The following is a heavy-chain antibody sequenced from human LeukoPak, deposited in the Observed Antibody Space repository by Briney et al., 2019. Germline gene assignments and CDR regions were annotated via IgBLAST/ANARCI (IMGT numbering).Heavy chain of an antibody. CDR3: ARAPGGIVGATTYYYYYMDV. CDR1: GFIFSDYY. CDR2: ISSSGSTI. J-gene: IGHJ6*03. V-gene: IGHV3-11*04. Sequence: PGGSLRLSCAASGFIFSDYYMSWIRQAPGKGLEWVSYISSSGSTIYYADSVKGRFTISRDNAKNSLYLQMNSLRAEDTAVYYCARAPGGIVGATTYYYYYMDVWGKGTTVTISS. D-gene: IGHD1-26*01.